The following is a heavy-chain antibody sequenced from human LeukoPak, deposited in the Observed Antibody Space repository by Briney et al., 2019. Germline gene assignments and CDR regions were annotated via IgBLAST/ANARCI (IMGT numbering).Heavy chain of an antibody. J-gene: IGHJ4*02. CDR3: ATDSGSYQGYFDY. V-gene: IGHV1-2*02. CDR1: GYTFTGYY. D-gene: IGHD1-26*01. CDR2: INPNSGGT. Sequence: GASVKVSCKASGYTFTGYYMHWVRQAPGQGLEWMGWINPNSGGTNYAQKFQGRVTMTRDTSISTAYMELSRLRSDDTAVYYCATDSGSYQGYFDYWGQGTLVTVSS.